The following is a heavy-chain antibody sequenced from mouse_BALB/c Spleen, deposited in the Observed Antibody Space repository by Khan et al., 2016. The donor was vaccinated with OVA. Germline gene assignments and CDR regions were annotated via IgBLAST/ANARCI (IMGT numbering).Heavy chain of an antibody. J-gene: IGHJ2*01. Sequence: EVELVESGGGLVRPGGSLKLSCAASGFSFSSYSMSWVRQTPEKRLEWVATISSGGSYTYYPDSVKGRFTISRDNAKNTQHWQVNSLRSEDTAMYYCTGRRGYYGSSPYFDYWGQGTTLTVSS. CDR2: ISSGGSYT. CDR1: GFSFSSYS. V-gene: IGHV5-6-4*01. CDR3: TGRRGYYGSSPYFDY. D-gene: IGHD1-1*01.